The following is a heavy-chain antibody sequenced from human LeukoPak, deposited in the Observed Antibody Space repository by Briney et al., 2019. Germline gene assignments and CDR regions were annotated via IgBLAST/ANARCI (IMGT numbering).Heavy chain of an antibody. CDR1: GGSISSGGYS. J-gene: IGHJ3*01. CDR2: IYHSGST. D-gene: IGHD4-23*01. CDR3: ARVLHDYGGNPEAFDV. Sequence: SETLSLTCAVSGGSISSGGYSWSWIRQPPGKGLEWIGYIYHSGSTSSNPSLKSRVTISVDRSKNQFSLKLSSVTAADTAVYYCARVLHDYGGNPEAFDVWGQGTMVTVSS. V-gene: IGHV4-30-2*01.